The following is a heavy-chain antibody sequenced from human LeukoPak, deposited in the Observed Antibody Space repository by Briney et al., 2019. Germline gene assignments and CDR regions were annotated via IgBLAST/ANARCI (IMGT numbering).Heavy chain of an antibody. Sequence: LSLTCTVSGGSISSSSYYWGWIRQAPGKGLVWVSYISSRSSNKEYADSVKGRFTISRDNSKNSLFLQMDSLRAEDSAIYYCAREGWDLNALDIWGQGTMVTVSP. V-gene: IGHV3-11*04. D-gene: IGHD1-26*01. CDR1: GGSISSSSYY. CDR3: AREGWDLNALDI. CDR2: ISSRSSNK. J-gene: IGHJ3*02.